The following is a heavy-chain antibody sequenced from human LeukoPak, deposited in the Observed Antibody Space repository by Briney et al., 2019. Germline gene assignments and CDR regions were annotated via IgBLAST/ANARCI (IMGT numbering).Heavy chain of an antibody. Sequence: PSETLSLTCTVSGGSISSGNFFWSWLRQRPGKGLEWSGYISYSGSTYYNLSLKSRVTISVDTSKNQLSLKLSSVTAADTAVYYCARGGLTRQSDAFHIWGQGTMVTVSS. CDR3: ARGGLTRQSDAFHI. D-gene: IGHD4/OR15-4a*01. V-gene: IGHV4-31*03. J-gene: IGHJ3*02. CDR2: ISYSGST. CDR1: GGSISSGNFF.